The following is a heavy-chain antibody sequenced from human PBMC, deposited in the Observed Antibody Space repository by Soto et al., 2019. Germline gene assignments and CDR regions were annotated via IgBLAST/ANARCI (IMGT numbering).Heavy chain of an antibody. V-gene: IGHV4-39*01. D-gene: IGHD6-19*01. CDR3: ARLSSGWYDSNDY. Sequence: QLQLQESGPGLVKPSETLSLTCTVSGGSISSSSYYWGWIRQPPGKGLEWIGSIYYSGNTYYNPSLKSRVTISVDTSKIQFSLKLTFVTAADTAVYYCARLSSGWYDSNDYWGQGTLVTVSS. J-gene: IGHJ4*02. CDR1: GGSISSSSYY. CDR2: IYYSGNT.